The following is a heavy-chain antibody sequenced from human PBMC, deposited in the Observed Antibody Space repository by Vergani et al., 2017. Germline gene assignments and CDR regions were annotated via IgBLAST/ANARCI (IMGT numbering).Heavy chain of an antibody. CDR1: GFTVSSNY. CDR3: ARGGGGSYGSAFDI. CDR2: IYSGGST. D-gene: IGHD1-26*01. J-gene: IGHJ3*02. Sequence: EVQLVESGGGLIQPGGSLRLSCAASGFTVSSNYMSWVRHAPGKGLEWVSVIYSGGSTYYADSVKGRFTISRDNSKNTLYLQMNSLRAEDTAVYYCARGGGGSYGSAFDIWGQGTMVTVSS. V-gene: IGHV3-53*01.